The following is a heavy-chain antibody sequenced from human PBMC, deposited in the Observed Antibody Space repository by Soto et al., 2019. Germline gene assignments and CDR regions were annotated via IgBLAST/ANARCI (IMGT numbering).Heavy chain of an antibody. CDR1: GFTFSDFA. V-gene: IGHV3-23*01. CDR2: LDGAGGST. D-gene: IGHD3-10*01. J-gene: IGHJ6*02. Sequence: SLRLSCLASGFTFSDFAMTWVRHVPGRGLEWVASLDGAGGSTYYAESVRGRFSISRDNSQNTLFLQMKRLTVDDTAIYYCAAPRDEYGSGVSWFTYGMDIWGQGTTVTVSS. CDR3: AAPRDEYGSGVSWFTYGMDI.